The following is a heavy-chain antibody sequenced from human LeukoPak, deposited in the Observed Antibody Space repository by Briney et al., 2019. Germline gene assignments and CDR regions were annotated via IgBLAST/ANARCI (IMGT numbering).Heavy chain of an antibody. CDR3: ARGAAHSYGYFSDY. CDR2: ISSSGSTI. Sequence: GGSLRLSCAASGFTFSSYEMNWVRQAPGKGLEWVSYISSSGSTIYYADSVRGRFTVSRDNGNNLLFLQMTGLRAEDTAAYYCARGAAHSYGYFSDYWGQGILVAVSS. J-gene: IGHJ4*02. V-gene: IGHV3-48*03. D-gene: IGHD5-18*01. CDR1: GFTFSSYE.